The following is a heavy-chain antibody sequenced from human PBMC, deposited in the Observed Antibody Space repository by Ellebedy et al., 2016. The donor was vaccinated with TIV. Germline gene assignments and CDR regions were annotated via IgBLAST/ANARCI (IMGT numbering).Heavy chain of an antibody. CDR3: RPGHYSDA. Sequence: GESLKISXVASGFSLSNSFMSWIRQAPGKGLEWVSTLTADGRSTYFADSVKGQFTISRDNSKNTVYLQMNSLRSEDTAVYYCRPGHYSDAWGQGTLVTVSS. CDR2: LTADGRST. CDR1: GFSLSNSF. V-gene: IGHV3-23*01. J-gene: IGHJ4*02.